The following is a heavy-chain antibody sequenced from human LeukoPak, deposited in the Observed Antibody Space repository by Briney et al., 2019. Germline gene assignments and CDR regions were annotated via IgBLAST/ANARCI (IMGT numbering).Heavy chain of an antibody. CDR2: ISSSSSTI. D-gene: IGHD6-19*01. V-gene: IGHV3-48*04. CDR1: GFTFSSYG. CDR3: ARVDSGSACAS. Sequence: PGGSLRLSCAASGFTFSSYGMTWVRQAPGKGLEWVSYISSSSSTIYYADSVKGRFTISRDNAKNSLYLQMNSLRAEDTAVYYCARVDSGSACASWGQGILVTVSS. J-gene: IGHJ1*01.